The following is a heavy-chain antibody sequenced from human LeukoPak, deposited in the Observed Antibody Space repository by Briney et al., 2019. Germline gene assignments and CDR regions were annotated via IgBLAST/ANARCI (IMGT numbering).Heavy chain of an antibody. V-gene: IGHV3-23*01. D-gene: IGHD6-25*01. Sequence: GGSLRLSCAASGLTFSIYAMSWVRHAPGKGMEWVSAISGSGGSTYYADSVKGRSTISRDNSKSTVYLQMTSLRAEDTAVYFCAKDQAEDHFDCGSQGTLVTVSS. CDR3: AKDQAEDHFDC. CDR1: GLTFSIYA. CDR2: ISGSGGST. J-gene: IGHJ4*02.